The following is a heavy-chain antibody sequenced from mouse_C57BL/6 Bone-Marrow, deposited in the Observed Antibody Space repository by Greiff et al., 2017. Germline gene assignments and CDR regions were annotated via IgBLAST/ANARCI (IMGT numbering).Heavy chain of an antibody. CDR3: ARDFSGTGVFDY. V-gene: IGHV7-1*01. D-gene: IGHD4-1*01. J-gene: IGHJ2*01. Sequence: EVHLVESGGGLVQSGRSLRLSCATSGFTFSDFYMEWVRQAPGKGLEWIAASRNKANDYTTEYSASVKGRFIVSRDTSQSILYLQMNALRAEDTAIYYCARDFSGTGVFDYWGQGTTLTVSS. CDR2: SRNKANDYTT. CDR1: GFTFSDFY.